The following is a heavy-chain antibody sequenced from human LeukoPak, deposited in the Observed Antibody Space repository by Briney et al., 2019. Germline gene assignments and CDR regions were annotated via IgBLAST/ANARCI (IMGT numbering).Heavy chain of an antibody. V-gene: IGHV4-59*01. J-gene: IGHJ3*02. CDR2: IYYSGST. CDR1: GGSISSYY. CDR3: ARTYYYDSTGAFDI. D-gene: IGHD3-22*01. Sequence: SETLSLTCTVSGGSISSYYWSWIRQPPGKGLEWIGYIYYSGSTNYNPSLKSRVTISVDTSKNQFSLKLSSVTAADTAVYYCARTYYYDSTGAFDIWGQGTMVTVSS.